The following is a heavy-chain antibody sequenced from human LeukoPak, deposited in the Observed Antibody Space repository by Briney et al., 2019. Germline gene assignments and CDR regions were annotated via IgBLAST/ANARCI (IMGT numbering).Heavy chain of an antibody. CDR3: AREDCSSTSCYVNYFDY. Sequence: SQTLSLTCTVSGGSISSGSYYWSWIRQPAGKGLEWIGRIYTSGSTNYNPSLKSRVTISVDTSKNQFSLELSPVTAADTAVYYCAREDCSSTSCYVNYFDYWGQGTLVTVSS. CDR2: IYTSGST. CDR1: GGSISSGSYY. D-gene: IGHD2-2*01. J-gene: IGHJ4*02. V-gene: IGHV4-61*02.